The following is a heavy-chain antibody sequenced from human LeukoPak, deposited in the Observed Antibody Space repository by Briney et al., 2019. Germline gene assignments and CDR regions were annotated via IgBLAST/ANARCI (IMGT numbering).Heavy chain of an antibody. CDR3: ARDHPYYYGMDV. Sequence: SQTLSLTCAVSGGSISSGGYSWSWIRQPPGKGLEWIGYIYHSGSTYYSPSLKSRVTISVDRSKNQFSLKLSSVTAADTAVYYCARDHPYYYGMDVWGQGTTVTVSS. V-gene: IGHV4-30-2*01. CDR1: GGSISSGGYS. CDR2: IYHSGST. J-gene: IGHJ6*02.